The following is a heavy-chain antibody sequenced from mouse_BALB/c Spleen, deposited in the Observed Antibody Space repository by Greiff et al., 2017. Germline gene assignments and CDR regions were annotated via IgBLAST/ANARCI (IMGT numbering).Heavy chain of an antibody. J-gene: IGHJ4*01. D-gene: IGHD1-1*01. CDR3: ARRLTTVVARAMDY. V-gene: IGHV5-9*03. Sequence: EVKLMESGGGLVKPGGSLKLSCAASGFTFSSYTMSWVRQTPEKRLEWVATISSGGGNTYYPDSVKGRFTISRDNAKNNLYLQMSSLRSEDTALYYCARRLTTVVARAMDYWGQGTSVTVSS. CDR2: ISSGGGNT. CDR1: GFTFSSYT.